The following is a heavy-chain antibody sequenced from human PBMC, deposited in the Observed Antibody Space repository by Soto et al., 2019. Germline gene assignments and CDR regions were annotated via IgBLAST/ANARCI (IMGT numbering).Heavy chain of an antibody. CDR1: GYRFTSYW. CDR2: IYPGDSDT. Sequence: GESLKISCKGSGYRFTSYWIGWVRQMPGKGLEWMGIIYPGDSDTRYSPSFRGQVTISADKSISTAYLQRSSLKASDTAMFYCARLLFDTTRYYGMDVWGQGTTVTVSS. CDR3: ARLLFDTTRYYGMDV. V-gene: IGHV5-51*01. J-gene: IGHJ6*02. D-gene: IGHD1-26*01.